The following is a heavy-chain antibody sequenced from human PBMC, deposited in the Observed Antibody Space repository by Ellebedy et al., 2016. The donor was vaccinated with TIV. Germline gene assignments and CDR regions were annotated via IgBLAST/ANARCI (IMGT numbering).Heavy chain of an antibody. V-gene: IGHV3-15*07. CDR1: GFTFPNAW. CDR2: VTSKADGEAT. D-gene: IGHD2-15*01. J-gene: IGHJ5*02. CDR3: TTTRIRDWFDP. Sequence: PGGSLRLSCAASGFTFPNAWRNWVRQTPGKGLDWVGRVTSKADGEATNYAAPVKGRFTISRDDLNKILYLQMNSLKTEDTGVYYCTTTRIRDWFDPWGQGTLVTVSS.